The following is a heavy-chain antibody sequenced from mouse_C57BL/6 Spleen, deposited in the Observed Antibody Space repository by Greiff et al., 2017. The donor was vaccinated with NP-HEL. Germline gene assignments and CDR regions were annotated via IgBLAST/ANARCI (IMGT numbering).Heavy chain of an antibody. Sequence: QVQLQQPGPELVKPGASVKISCKASGYAFSSSWMNWVKQRPGKGLEWIGRIYPGDGDTNYNGKFKGKATLTADKSSSTAYMQLSSLTSEDSAVYFCASLDSSGYLFAYWGQGTLVTVSA. CDR1: GYAFSSSW. J-gene: IGHJ3*01. CDR3: ASLDSSGYLFAY. D-gene: IGHD3-2*02. V-gene: IGHV1-82*01. CDR2: IYPGDGDT.